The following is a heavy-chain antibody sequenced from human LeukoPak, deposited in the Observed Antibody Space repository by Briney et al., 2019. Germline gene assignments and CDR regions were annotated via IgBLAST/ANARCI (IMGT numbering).Heavy chain of an antibody. J-gene: IGHJ6*02. Sequence: ASVKVSCKASGYTFTSYDINWVRQAPGQGFEWMGWMSPSTGNTGYAQKFQGRVTMTRNTSISTAYMELSSLRSEDTAVYYCARYYDFWSGYSTDYYGMDVWGQGTTVTVSS. CDR2: MSPSTGNT. V-gene: IGHV1-8*01. D-gene: IGHD3-3*01. CDR1: GYTFTSYD. CDR3: ARYYDFWSGYSTDYYGMDV.